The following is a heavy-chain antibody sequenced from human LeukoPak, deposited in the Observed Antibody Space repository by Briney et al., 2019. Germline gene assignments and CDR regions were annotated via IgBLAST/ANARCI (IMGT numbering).Heavy chain of an antibody. Sequence: GGSLRLSCAASGFTFSSYGIHWVRQAPGKGLEWVGRIKRKNDGGTIDYAAPVKGRFTISRDDSKNTLYLQMNSLKTEDTAVYYCTTDYVWGSYHPPDYWGQGTLVTVSS. CDR2: IKRKNDGGTI. CDR3: TTDYVWGSYHPPDY. J-gene: IGHJ4*02. V-gene: IGHV3-15*01. CDR1: GFTFSSYG. D-gene: IGHD3-16*02.